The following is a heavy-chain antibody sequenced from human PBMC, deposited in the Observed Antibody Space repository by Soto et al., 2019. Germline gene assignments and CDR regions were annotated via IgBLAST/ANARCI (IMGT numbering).Heavy chain of an antibody. CDR1: GFTFSSYG. J-gene: IGHJ6*02. D-gene: IGHD3-22*01. V-gene: IGHV3-33*01. CDR2: IWYDGSNK. Sequence: GGSLRLSCAASGFTFSSYGMHWVRQAPGKGLEWVAVIWYDGSNKYYADSVKGRFTISRDNSKNTLYLQMNSLRAEDTAVYYCARAKVVSILGMDVWGQGTTVTVSS. CDR3: ARAKVVSILGMDV.